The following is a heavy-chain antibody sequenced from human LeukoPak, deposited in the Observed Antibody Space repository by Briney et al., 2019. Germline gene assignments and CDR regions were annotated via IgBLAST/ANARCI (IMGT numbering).Heavy chain of an antibody. CDR1: GFTFSSYA. D-gene: IGHD4-17*01. J-gene: IGHJ6*02. CDR3: AKLGGDYIYYYYYGMDV. CDR2: ISGSGGST. V-gene: IGHV3-23*01. Sequence: PGGSLRLSCAASGFTFSSYAMSWVRQAPGKGLEWVSAISGSGGSTYYADSVKGRFTISRDNSKNTLYLQMNNLRAEDTAVYYCAKLGGDYIYYYYYGMDVWGQGTTVAVSS.